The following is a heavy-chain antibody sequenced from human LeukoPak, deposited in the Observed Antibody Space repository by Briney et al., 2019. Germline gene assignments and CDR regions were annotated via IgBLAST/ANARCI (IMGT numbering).Heavy chain of an antibody. CDR3: AKDRYLTIVTTFYFDY. CDR1: GFTFNNYG. D-gene: IGHD4-17*01. J-gene: IGHJ4*02. CDR2: IRYDGSNK. V-gene: IGHV3-30*02. Sequence: GGSLRLSCAASGFTFNNYGIHWVRQAPGKGLEWVSFIRYDGSNKYYADSVKGRFTISRDNSKNTLYLQMNSLKPEDTAVYYCAKDRYLTIVTTFYFDYWGQGTLVTVSS.